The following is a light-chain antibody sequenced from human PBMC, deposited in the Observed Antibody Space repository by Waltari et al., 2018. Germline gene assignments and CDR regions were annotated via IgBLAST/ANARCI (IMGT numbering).Light chain of an antibody. CDR1: TPNIGNNY. V-gene: IGLV1-51*01. CDR2: EEN. Sequence: QSVLTPAPSVSAAPGQTVTISCSGTTPNIGNNYVSWYQQLPGAAPKIVIYEENRRPSGIPDRFSGAKSGASATLCITGLQTGDEADYYCGSWDSSLGIGVLGGGTRLTVL. J-gene: IGLJ3*02. CDR3: GSWDSSLGIGV.